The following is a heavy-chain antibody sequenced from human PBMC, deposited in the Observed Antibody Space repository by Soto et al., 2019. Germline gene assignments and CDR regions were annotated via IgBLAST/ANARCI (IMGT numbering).Heavy chain of an antibody. CDR1: GFTFSSYG. Sequence: QVQLVESGGGVVQPGRSLRLSCAASGFTFSSYGMHWVRQAPGKGLEWVAVISYDGSNKYYADSVKGRFTISRDNSKNRLYLQMNSLRAEDTAVYDCANDLSWSSSGPGYLEVWGRGTTVTVSS. V-gene: IGHV3-30*18. CDR3: ANDLSWSSSGPGYLEV. D-gene: IGHD6-25*01. J-gene: IGHJ6*03. CDR2: ISYDGSNK.